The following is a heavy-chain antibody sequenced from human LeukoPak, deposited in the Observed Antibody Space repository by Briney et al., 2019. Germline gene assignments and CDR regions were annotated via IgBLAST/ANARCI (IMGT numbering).Heavy chain of an antibody. Sequence: GGSLRLSCAASGFTFSDCWMHWVRQAPGKGLEWVSRIYSDESSTYYADSVKGRFTISRDNAKNTLYLQMNSLRAEDTAMYYCAQGYDFWSGSEYFQHWGQGTLVTVSS. CDR2: IYSDESST. D-gene: IGHD3-3*01. CDR3: AQGYDFWSGSEYFQH. V-gene: IGHV3-74*01. CDR1: GFTFSDCW. J-gene: IGHJ1*01.